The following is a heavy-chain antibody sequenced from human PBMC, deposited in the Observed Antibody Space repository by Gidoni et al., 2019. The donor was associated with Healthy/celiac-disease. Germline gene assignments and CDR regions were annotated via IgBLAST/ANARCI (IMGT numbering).Heavy chain of an antibody. V-gene: IGHV3-21*01. D-gene: IGHD6-19*01. Sequence: EVQLVESGGGLVKPGGSRRLSCAASGFTFRSYSMNWVRQAPGKGLECVSSISSSSIYIYYADSVKCRFTISRDNAKTSLYLQMNSLRAEDTAVYYCARDREWLAFDYWGQGTLVTVSS. CDR3: ARDREWLAFDY. CDR2: ISSSSIYI. CDR1: GFTFRSYS. J-gene: IGHJ4*02.